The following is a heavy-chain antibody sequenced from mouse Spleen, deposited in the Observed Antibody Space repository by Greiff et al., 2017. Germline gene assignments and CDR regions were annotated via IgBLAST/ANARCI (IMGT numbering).Heavy chain of an antibody. Sequence: EVQLQQSGPELVKPGASVKISCKASGYSFTGYYMNWVKQSPEKSLEWIGEINPSTGGTTYNQKFKAKATLTVDKSSSTAYMQLKSLTSEDSAVYYCARTTATPFWYFDYWGQGTTLTVSS. CDR2: INPSTGGT. V-gene: IGHV1-42*01. CDR1: GYSFTGYY. D-gene: IGHD1-2*01. J-gene: IGHJ2*01. CDR3: ARTTATPFWYFDY.